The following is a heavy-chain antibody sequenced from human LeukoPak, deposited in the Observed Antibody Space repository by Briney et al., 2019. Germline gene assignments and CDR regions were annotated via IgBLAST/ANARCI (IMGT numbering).Heavy chain of an antibody. Sequence: SETLSLTCAVSGGSIRDYQWSWIRQPPGKGLEWIGYIYTSGSTNYNPSLKSRVTISVDTSKNQFSLKLSSVTAADTAVYYCARVTHIAARPAYFDYWGQGTLVTVSS. CDR1: GGSIRDYQ. CDR3: ARVTHIAARPAYFDY. J-gene: IGHJ4*02. CDR2: IYTSGST. V-gene: IGHV4-4*09. D-gene: IGHD6-6*01.